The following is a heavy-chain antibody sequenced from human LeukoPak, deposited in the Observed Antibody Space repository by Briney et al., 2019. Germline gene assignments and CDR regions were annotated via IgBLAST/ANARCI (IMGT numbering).Heavy chain of an antibody. CDR3: ARGSGQQQLWFDP. CDR1: GYTFTNYY. V-gene: IGHV1-2*02. D-gene: IGHD6-13*01. J-gene: IGHJ5*02. CDR2: INPNSGGT. Sequence: GASVKASCKASGYTFTNYYMHWVRQAPGQGLEWMGWINPNSGGTNYAQKFQGRVTMTRDTSISTAYMELSRLRSDDTAVYYCARGSGQQQLWFDPWGQGTLVTVPS.